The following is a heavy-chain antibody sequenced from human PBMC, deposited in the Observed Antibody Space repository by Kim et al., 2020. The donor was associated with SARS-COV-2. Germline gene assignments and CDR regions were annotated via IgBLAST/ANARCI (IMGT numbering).Heavy chain of an antibody. J-gene: IGHJ3*02. V-gene: IGHV1-69*13. D-gene: IGHD3-22*01. CDR3: ARGGYYYDSSGLLHSDAFDI. CDR1: GGTFSSYA. Sequence: SVKVSCKASGGTFSSYAISWVRQAPGQGLEWMGGIIPIFGTANYAQKFQGRVTITADESTSTAYMELSSLRSEDTAVYYCARGGYYYDSSGLLHSDAFDIWGQGTMVTLSS. CDR2: IIPIFGTA.